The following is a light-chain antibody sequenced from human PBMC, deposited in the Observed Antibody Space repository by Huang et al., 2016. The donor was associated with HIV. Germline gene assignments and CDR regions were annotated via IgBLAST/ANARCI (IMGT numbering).Light chain of an antibody. CDR1: QSVNSY. V-gene: IGKV3-11*01. Sequence: ETVLTQSPATLSLSPGERATLSCRASQSVNSYLAWYQQKPGQTPRLLIYDASNRATGIPDRFSGRGSGTDFTLTISSLEPEDFAVYYCQQRKYWPPITFGQGTRLEMK. J-gene: IGKJ5*01. CDR3: QQRKYWPPIT. CDR2: DAS.